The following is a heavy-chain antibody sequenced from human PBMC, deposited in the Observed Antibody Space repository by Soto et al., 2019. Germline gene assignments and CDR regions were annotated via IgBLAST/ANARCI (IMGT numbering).Heavy chain of an antibody. Sequence: GASVKVSCKASGYTFTSYYMHWVRQAPGQGLEWMGIINPSGGSTSYAQKFQGRVTMTRDTSTSTVYMELSSLRSEDTAVYYCASEAPPVLRFLESSPSPYGMDVWGQGTTVTVSS. D-gene: IGHD3-3*01. CDR3: ASEAPPVLRFLESSPSPYGMDV. J-gene: IGHJ6*02. V-gene: IGHV1-46*01. CDR1: GYTFTSYY. CDR2: INPSGGST.